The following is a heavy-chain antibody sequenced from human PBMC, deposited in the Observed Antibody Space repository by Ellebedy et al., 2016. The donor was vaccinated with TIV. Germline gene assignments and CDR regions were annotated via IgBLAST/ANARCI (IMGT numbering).Heavy chain of an antibody. CDR2: LYYTGST. Sequence: SETLSLTCAVSGGSLSDNYWTWIRQPPGKGLEWIGYLYYTGSTNYNPSLKRRFTISVNTPRNQFSLKLNSVTAADTAVYYCVSSVSVDAFDLWGQGTMVTVSS. CDR3: VSSVSVDAFDL. CDR1: GGSLSDNY. D-gene: IGHD3-10*01. J-gene: IGHJ3*01. V-gene: IGHV4-59*01.